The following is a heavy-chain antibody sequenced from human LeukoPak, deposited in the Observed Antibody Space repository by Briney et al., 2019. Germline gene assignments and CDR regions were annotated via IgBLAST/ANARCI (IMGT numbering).Heavy chain of an antibody. Sequence: SETLSLTCAVSGGSISSGTYSWNWIRQPPGKGLEWVGYIFHSGSTYYSPSLKSRVTISVDTSKAQFSLKLSSVTAADTAMYYCARWGSIAVARFDYWGQGTLVTVSS. CDR2: IFHSGST. J-gene: IGHJ4*02. V-gene: IGHV4-30-2*01. D-gene: IGHD6-6*01. CDR1: GGSISSGTYS. CDR3: ARWGSIAVARFDY.